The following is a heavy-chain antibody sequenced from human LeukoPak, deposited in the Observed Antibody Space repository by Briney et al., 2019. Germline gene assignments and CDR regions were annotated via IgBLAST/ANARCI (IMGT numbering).Heavy chain of an antibody. CDR2: IKQDGSDK. CDR3: ARSWYNWFDP. V-gene: IGHV3-7*04. J-gene: IGHJ5*02. Sequence: GGSLRLSCAASGFTFSSYGMSWVRQAPGKGLEWVANIKQDGSDKYYVDSVKGRFTISRDNAKNSLYLQMNSLRAEDTAVYYCARSWYNWFDPWGQGTLVTVSS. CDR1: GFTFSSYG.